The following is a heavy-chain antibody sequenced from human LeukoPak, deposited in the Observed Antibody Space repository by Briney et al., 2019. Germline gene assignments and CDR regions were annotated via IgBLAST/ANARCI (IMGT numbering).Heavy chain of an antibody. Sequence: PSETLSLTCTVSGGSFTPYYWSWIRQPPGKGLEWIGHISYSGSTNYNPSLKSRVTVSIDTSKNQVSLKLSSMTAADTAVYYCARDRGYCSSTSCSHDYWGQGTLVTVSS. V-gene: IGHV4-59*01. CDR2: ISYSGST. CDR3: ARDRGYCSSTSCSHDY. CDR1: GGSFTPYY. J-gene: IGHJ4*02. D-gene: IGHD2-2*01.